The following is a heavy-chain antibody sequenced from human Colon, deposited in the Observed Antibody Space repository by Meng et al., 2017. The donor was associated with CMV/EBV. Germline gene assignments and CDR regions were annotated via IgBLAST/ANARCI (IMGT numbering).Heavy chain of an antibody. CDR1: GDSVSSNSAT. CDR3: GRVGGAYVFDY. CDR2: TYYRSKWYN. J-gene: IGHJ4*02. Sequence: RTLSLTCDISGDSVSSNSATWGWVRQPPSRGLEWLGRTYYRSKWYNDYAVSVKSRITINTDTTKNQFSLQLNSVTPEDTAVYYCGRVGGAYVFDYWGQGTLVTVSS. V-gene: IGHV6-1*01. D-gene: IGHD4-17*01.